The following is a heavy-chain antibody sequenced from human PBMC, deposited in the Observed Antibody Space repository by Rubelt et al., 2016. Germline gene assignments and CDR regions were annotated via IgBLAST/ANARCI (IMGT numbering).Heavy chain of an antibody. CDR3: ARAASTVTTLLDLGY. CDR1: GYTFTSYG. CDR2: ISAYNGNT. Sequence: QVQLVQSGAEVKKPGASVKVSCKASGYTFTSYGISWVRQAPGQGLEWMGWISAYNGNTNYAQKLQGGVTMTTDTSTSTAYMELRSLRSDDTAVYYCARAASTVTTLLDLGYWGQGTLVTVSS. J-gene: IGHJ4*02. D-gene: IGHD4-17*01. V-gene: IGHV1-18*01.